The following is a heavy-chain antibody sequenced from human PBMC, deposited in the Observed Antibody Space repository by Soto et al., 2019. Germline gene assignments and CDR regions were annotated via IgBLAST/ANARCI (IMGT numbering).Heavy chain of an antibody. CDR1: GGSISSSNW. J-gene: IGHJ5*02. D-gene: IGHD6-13*01. CDR3: ARVSSSSWYRDWFDP. Sequence: PSETLSLTCAVSGGSISSSNWLSWVLQPPGKGLEWIGEIYHSGSTNYNPSLKSRVTISVDKSKNQFSLKLSSVTAADTAVYYCARVSSSSWYRDWFDPWGQGTLVTVSS. CDR2: IYHSGST. V-gene: IGHV4-4*02.